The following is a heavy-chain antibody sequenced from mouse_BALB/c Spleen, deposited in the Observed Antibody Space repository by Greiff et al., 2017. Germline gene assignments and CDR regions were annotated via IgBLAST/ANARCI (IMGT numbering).Heavy chain of an antibody. Sequence: QVQLQQPGAGLVRPGASVTLSCKASGYSFTSYWMNWVKQRPEQGLEWIGRIDPYDSETHYNQKFKDKAILTVDKSSSTGYMQLRSLTSEDSAVYYCASVGEGNDFALDNGGKGTSVTVSS. V-gene: IGHV1-74*01. CDR2: IDPYDSET. J-gene: IGHJ4*01. CDR3: ASVGEGNDFALDN. CDR1: GYSFTSYW. D-gene: IGHD2-1*01.